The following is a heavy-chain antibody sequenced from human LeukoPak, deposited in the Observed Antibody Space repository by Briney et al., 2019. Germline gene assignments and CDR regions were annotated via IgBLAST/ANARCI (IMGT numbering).Heavy chain of an antibody. CDR3: ARWSASSSSWRGDAFDI. CDR2: IYHSGST. J-gene: IGHJ3*02. Sequence: KPSETLSLTCAVYSGSFSGYYWSWIRQPPGKGLEWIGEIYHSGSTNYNPSLKSRVTISVDKSKNQFSLKLSSVTAADTAVYYCARWSASSSSWRGDAFDIWGQGTMVTVSS. V-gene: IGHV4-34*01. D-gene: IGHD6-13*01. CDR1: SGSFSGYY.